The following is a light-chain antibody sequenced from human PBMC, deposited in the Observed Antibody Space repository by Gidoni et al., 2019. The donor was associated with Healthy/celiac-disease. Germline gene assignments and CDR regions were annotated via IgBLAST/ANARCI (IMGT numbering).Light chain of an antibody. CDR1: QSVSSSY. V-gene: IGKV3-20*01. J-gene: IGKJ2*04. CDR2: CAS. Sequence: EIVLTQSPGTLSLSPGERATLSCRASQSVSSSYLAWYQQKPGQAPRLLIYCASSRATGIPDRFSGSGSGTDFTLTISRLEPEDFAVYYCQQYGSSPSSFGQGTKLEIK. CDR3: QQYGSSPSS.